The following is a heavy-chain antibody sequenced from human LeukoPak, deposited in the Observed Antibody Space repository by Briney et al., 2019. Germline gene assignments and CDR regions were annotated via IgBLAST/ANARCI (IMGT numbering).Heavy chain of an antibody. J-gene: IGHJ4*02. CDR1: GGSFSGYS. CDR2: INPRGGI. D-gene: IGHD3-3*01. CDR3: AREQALPGVTISGVVVMGYFDN. V-gene: IGHV4-34*01. Sequence: SETLSLTCGVDGGSFSGYSWSWIRQSPGKGLEWIGDINPRGGINFNPSLKSRVLISLDTSRTQFSLRLDSVTAADTAVYYCAREQALPGVTISGVVVMGYFDNWGQGSLVIVSS.